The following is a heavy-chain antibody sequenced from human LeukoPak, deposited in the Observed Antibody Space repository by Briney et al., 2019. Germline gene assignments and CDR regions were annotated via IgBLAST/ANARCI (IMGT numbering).Heavy chain of an antibody. CDR3: ARDVAYYYDSSGPIDY. J-gene: IGHJ4*02. V-gene: IGHV1-2*06. Sequence: ASVKVSCKASGYTFTDYYIHWVRQAPGQGLEWVGRINPKSGGTNYAQKFQGRVTMTRDTSISTAYMEVISLRSDDTAVYYCARDVAYYYDSSGPIDYWGQGTLVTVSS. CDR2: INPKSGGT. D-gene: IGHD3-22*01. CDR1: GYTFTDYY.